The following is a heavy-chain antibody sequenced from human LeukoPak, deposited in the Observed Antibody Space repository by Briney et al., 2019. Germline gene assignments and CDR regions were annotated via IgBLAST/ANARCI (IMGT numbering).Heavy chain of an antibody. CDR2: IYYSGST. D-gene: IGHD3-16*01. Sequence: SQTLSLTCTVSGGSISSGDYYWSWIRQPPGKDLEWIGYIYYSGSTYYNPSLKSRVTISVDTSKNQFSLKLSSVTAADTAVYYCARASPSGEVWGTYFDYWGQGTLVTVSS. CDR3: ARASPSGEVWGTYFDY. V-gene: IGHV4-30-4*01. CDR1: GGSISSGDYY. J-gene: IGHJ4*02.